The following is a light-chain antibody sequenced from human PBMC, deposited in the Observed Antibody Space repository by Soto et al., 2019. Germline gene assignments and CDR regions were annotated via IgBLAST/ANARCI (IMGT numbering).Light chain of an antibody. J-gene: IGLJ1*01. Sequence: QSVLTQPASVSGSPGQSIAISCTGTSSDVGGYNYVSWYQQHPGKAPKLLLSEVSNRPSGVSDRFSGSKSGNTASLTISGLQTQDEADYYCSSFTSAYTFVFXTGTKLTIL. V-gene: IGLV2-14*01. CDR3: SSFTSAYTFV. CDR2: EVS. CDR1: SSDVGGYNY.